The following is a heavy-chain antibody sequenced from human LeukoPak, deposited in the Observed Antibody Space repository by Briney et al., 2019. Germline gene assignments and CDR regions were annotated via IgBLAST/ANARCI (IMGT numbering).Heavy chain of an antibody. D-gene: IGHD3-10*01. CDR3: ARGGRRDGTVSTYYFYAMDV. CDR2: LSYDGVNA. V-gene: IGHV3-30*03. CDR1: GFTVSSNY. Sequence: GGSLRLSCAPSGFTVSSNYMNWVRQAPGKGLEWVTYLSYDGVNAFYADSVKGRFTISRDTAGGTVSLQMDNLRVEDTAVYYCARGGRRDGTVSTYYFYAMDVWGQGTAVTVSS. J-gene: IGHJ6*02.